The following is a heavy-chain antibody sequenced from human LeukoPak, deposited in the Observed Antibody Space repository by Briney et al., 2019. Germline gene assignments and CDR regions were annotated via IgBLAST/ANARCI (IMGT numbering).Heavy chain of an antibody. CDR1: GFTFSSYE. Sequence: GGSLRLSCAASGFTFSSYEMSWVRQAPGKGLEWVSYISSSGSTIYYADSVKGRFTISRDNAKNSLYLQMNSLRAEDTAVYYCARGPAYGDYVGALDYWGQGTLVTVSS. D-gene: IGHD4-17*01. CDR3: ARGPAYGDYVGALDY. V-gene: IGHV3-48*03. CDR2: ISSSGSTI. J-gene: IGHJ4*02.